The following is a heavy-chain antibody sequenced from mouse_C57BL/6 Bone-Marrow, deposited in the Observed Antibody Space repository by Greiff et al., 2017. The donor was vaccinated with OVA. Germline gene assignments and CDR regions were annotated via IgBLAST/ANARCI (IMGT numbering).Heavy chain of an antibody. D-gene: IGHD2-3*01. CDR1: GFTFSDYG. Sequence: EVKLVESGGGLVQPGGSLKLSCAASGFTFSDYGMAWVRQAPRKGPEWVAFISNLAYSIYYADTVTGRFTISRENAKNTLYLEMSSLRSEDTAMYYCARQGGEDCYYEAMDYWGQGTSVTVSS. V-gene: IGHV5-15*01. CDR2: ISNLAYSI. CDR3: ARQGGEDCYYEAMDY. J-gene: IGHJ4*01.